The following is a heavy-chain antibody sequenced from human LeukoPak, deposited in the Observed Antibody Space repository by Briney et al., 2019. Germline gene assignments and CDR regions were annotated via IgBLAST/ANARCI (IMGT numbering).Heavy chain of an antibody. J-gene: IGHJ4*02. V-gene: IGHV4-59*01. CDR2: IYYSGST. D-gene: IGHD5-18*01. Sequence: KTSETMSRTCTVSGGSISSYYWSWIRQPPGKGLEWIGYIYYSGSTNYNPSLKSRVTISVVTSKNQFSLKLSSVTATDTAVYYCARGALISYRYGPFDYWGQGTLVTVSS. CDR3: ARGALISYRYGPFDY. CDR1: GGSISSYY.